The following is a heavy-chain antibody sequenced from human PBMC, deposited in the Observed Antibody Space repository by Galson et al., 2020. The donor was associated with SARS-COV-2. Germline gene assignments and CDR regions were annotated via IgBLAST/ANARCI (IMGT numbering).Heavy chain of an antibody. CDR2: IWASGST. CDR3: ARVTLENWFDP. V-gene: IGHV4-4*07. Sequence: SETLSLTCTVSGGSISNYYWSWIRQPAGKGLEWIGRIWASGSTNYNPSLKSRVTMLVDTSKNQFSLKLTSVTAADTAVYFCARVTLENWFDPWGQGTLVTVSS. CDR1: GGSISNYY. J-gene: IGHJ5*02.